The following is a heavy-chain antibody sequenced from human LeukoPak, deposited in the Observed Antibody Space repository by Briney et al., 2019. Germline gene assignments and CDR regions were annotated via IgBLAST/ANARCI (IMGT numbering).Heavy chain of an antibody. CDR2: INHSGST. CDR3: ARGSSQYSSSWIWFDP. J-gene: IGHJ5*02. CDR1: GGSFSGYY. Sequence: PSETLSLTCAVYGGSFSGYYWSWIRQPPGKGLEWIGEINHSGSTNYNPSLKSRVTISVDTSKNQFSLKLSSVTAADTAVYYCARGSSQYSSSWIWFDPWGQGTLVTVSS. V-gene: IGHV4-34*01. D-gene: IGHD6-13*01.